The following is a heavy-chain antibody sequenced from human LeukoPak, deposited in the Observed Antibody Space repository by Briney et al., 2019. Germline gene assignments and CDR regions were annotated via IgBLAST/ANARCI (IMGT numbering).Heavy chain of an antibody. J-gene: IGHJ4*02. Sequence: GGSLRLSCAASGFTFSSYSMNWVRQAPGKGLEWVSYISSSSTIIYYADSVKGRFTISRENAKNSLYLQMHSLRAEDTAVYYCAKGVTGTTWWGQGTLVTVSS. CDR2: ISSSSTII. V-gene: IGHV3-48*04. D-gene: IGHD1-7*01. CDR3: AKGVTGTTW. CDR1: GFTFSSYS.